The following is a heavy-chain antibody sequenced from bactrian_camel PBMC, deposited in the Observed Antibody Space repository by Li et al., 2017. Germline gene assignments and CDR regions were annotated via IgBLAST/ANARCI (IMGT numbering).Heavy chain of an antibody. CDR3: STTFY. CDR1: GYTSIRRYC. V-gene: IGHV3S1*01. CDR2: IATGSGNT. Sequence: HVQLVESGGGSVRAGGSLTLSCTASGYTSIRRYCLGWFRQAPGKEREGVARIATGSGNTYYADSVKGRFTISQDNAKKTVYLQMNSLKSEDTALYYCSTTFYWGQGTQVTVS. J-gene: IGHJ4*01.